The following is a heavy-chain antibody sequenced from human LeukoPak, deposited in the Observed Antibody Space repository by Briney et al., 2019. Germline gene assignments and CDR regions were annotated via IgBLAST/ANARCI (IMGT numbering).Heavy chain of an antibody. CDR2: INSDGSWT. J-gene: IGHJ4*02. CDR1: GCYW. V-gene: IGHV3-74*01. CDR3: VSFYETY. D-gene: IGHD2/OR15-2a*01. Sequence: PGGSLRLSCAASGCYWMHWVRQAPGKGLVWVSHINSDGSWTSYADSVKGRFTISKDNAKNTVYLQMNNLRAEDTAVYYCVSFYETYWGRGTLVTVSS.